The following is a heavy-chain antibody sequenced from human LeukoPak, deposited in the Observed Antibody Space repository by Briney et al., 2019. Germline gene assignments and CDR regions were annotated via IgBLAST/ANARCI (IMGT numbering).Heavy chain of an antibody. D-gene: IGHD5-24*01. J-gene: IGHJ4*02. CDR1: DSSFSGYY. V-gene: IGHV4-34*01. CDR2: IYHTSST. Sequence: SETLALTFAVYDSSFSGYYWSWFRQPPGKGLGWSGEIYHTSSTKCNALLKSRVAKSVDTAKTQFSLKLCSVTAGDAGVYYCARSPRGWLQISYFDYWGQGNLVTVSS. CDR3: ARSPRGWLQISYFDY.